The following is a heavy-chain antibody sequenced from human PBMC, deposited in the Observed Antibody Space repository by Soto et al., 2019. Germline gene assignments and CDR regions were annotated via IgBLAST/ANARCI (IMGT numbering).Heavy chain of an antibody. J-gene: IGHJ4*02. D-gene: IGHD3-3*01. Sequence: QVQLVQSGAEVKKPGASVKVSCKASGYTFKGFGISWERQAPGQGLEWMGWISDYNGNTKYAKKLQGRVTMTTDTSTSTAYMELRRLRPEDKAVDFCAIESVEKSSDYWGQGTLVTVSS. CDR2: ISDYNGNT. CDR3: AIESVEKSSDY. V-gene: IGHV1-18*01. CDR1: GYTFKGFG.